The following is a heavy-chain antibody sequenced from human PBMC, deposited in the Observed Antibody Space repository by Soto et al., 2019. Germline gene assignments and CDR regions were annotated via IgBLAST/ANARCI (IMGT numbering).Heavy chain of an antibody. CDR1: GFTFSSYG. J-gene: IGHJ6*02. D-gene: IGHD6-13*01. CDR3: ARERIFIAAVEIYYYGMDV. Sequence: GGSLRLSCAASGFTFSSYGMHWVRQAPGKGLEWVAVIWYDGSNKYYADSVKGRFTISRDNSKNTLYLQMNSLRAEDTAVYYCARERIFIAAVEIYYYGMDVWGQGTTVTVSS. CDR2: IWYDGSNK. V-gene: IGHV3-33*01.